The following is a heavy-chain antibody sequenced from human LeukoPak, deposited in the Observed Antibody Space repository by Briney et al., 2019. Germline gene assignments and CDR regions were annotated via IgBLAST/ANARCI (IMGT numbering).Heavy chain of an antibody. Sequence: PSETLSLTCAVYGESFNGYYWSWIRQPPGKGLEWIGEISHRGSTNYNPSLKSRVTISIDTSKNQFSLKLSSVTAADTAVYYCARGEYCNQRSNNWFDPWGQGTLVTVSS. V-gene: IGHV4-34*01. CDR3: ARGEYCNQRSNNWFDP. D-gene: IGHD2-8*02. J-gene: IGHJ5*02. CDR1: GESFNGYY. CDR2: ISHRGST.